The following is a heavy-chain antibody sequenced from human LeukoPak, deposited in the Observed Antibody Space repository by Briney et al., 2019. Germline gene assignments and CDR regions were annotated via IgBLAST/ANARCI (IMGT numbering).Heavy chain of an antibody. Sequence: SETLSLTCTVSGGSISSYYWSWIRQPPGKGLEWIGYIYYSGSTNYNPSLKSRVTISVDTSKNQFSLKLSSVTAADTALYYCARRTWIQLWIYFDYWGQGTLVTVSS. J-gene: IGHJ4*02. CDR2: IYYSGST. CDR1: GGSISSYY. CDR3: ARRTWIQLWIYFDY. D-gene: IGHD5-18*01. V-gene: IGHV4-59*08.